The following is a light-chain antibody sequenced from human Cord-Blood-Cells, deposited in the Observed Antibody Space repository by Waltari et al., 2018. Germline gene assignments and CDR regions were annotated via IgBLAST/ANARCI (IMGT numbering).Light chain of an antibody. CDR1: QTISSY. V-gene: IGKV1-39*01. Sequence: DIQMTQSPSSLSASVGDRVTITCRASQTISSYLNWYQQKPGKAPKLLIYAASSLQSGVPSRFSGSGSGTDFTLTSSSLKPEDFATYYCQQSYSTPFTFGPGTKVDIK. CDR2: AAS. CDR3: QQSYSTPFT. J-gene: IGKJ3*01.